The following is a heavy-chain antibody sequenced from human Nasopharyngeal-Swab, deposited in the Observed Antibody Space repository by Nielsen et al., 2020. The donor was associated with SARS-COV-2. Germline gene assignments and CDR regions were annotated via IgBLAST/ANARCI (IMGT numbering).Heavy chain of an antibody. Sequence: GESLKISCAASGFTVSSNYMSWIRQAPGKGLEWVSYISSSGSTIYYADSVKGRFTISRDNAKNSLYLQMHSLRAEDTAVYYCARMIEAFDIWGQGTMVTVSS. CDR1: GFTVSSNY. D-gene: IGHD3-16*01. CDR3: ARMIEAFDI. V-gene: IGHV3-11*04. CDR2: ISSSGSTI. J-gene: IGHJ3*02.